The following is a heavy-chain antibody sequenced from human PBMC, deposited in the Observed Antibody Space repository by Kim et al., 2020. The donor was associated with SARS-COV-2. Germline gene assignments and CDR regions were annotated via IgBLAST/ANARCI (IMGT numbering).Heavy chain of an antibody. V-gene: IGHV3-33*01. CDR1: GFTFSSYG. D-gene: IGHD3-10*01. CDR2: IWYDGSNN. CDR3: ARDTTVLLWFGTVGY. Sequence: GGSLRLSCAASGFTFSSYGMHWVRKAPGKGLEWVAVIWYDGSNNYYADSVKGRFTISSDNSKNTLYLQMNSLRVEHTAVYYCARDTTVLLWFGTVGYWGLGTLVTVSS. J-gene: IGHJ4*02.